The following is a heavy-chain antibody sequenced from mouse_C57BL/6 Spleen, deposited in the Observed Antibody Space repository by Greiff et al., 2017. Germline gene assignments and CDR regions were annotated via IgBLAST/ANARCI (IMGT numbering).Heavy chain of an antibody. V-gene: IGHV1-69*01. CDR3: ARSKGGKGFDY. J-gene: IGHJ2*01. CDR1: GYTFTSYW. CDR2: IDPSDSYT. Sequence: VQLQQPGAELVMPGASVKLSCKASGYTFTSYWMHWVKQRPGQGLEWIGEIDPSDSYTNYNQKFKGKSTLTVYKSSSTAYMQLSSLTSEDSAVYYCARSKGGKGFDYWGQGTTLSVSS.